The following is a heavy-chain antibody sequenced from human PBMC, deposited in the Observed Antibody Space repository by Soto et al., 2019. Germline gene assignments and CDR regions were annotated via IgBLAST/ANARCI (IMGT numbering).Heavy chain of an antibody. CDR2: ISGSGGST. Sequence: PGGSLRLSCAASGFTFSSYAMSWVRQAPGKGLEWVSAISGSGGSTYYADSVKGRFTISRDNSKNTLYLQMNSLRAEDTAVYYCAKDIGITIFGVVPRYYYYGMDVWGQGTTVTVSS. J-gene: IGHJ6*02. V-gene: IGHV3-23*01. D-gene: IGHD3-3*01. CDR3: AKDIGITIFGVVPRYYYYGMDV. CDR1: GFTFSSYA.